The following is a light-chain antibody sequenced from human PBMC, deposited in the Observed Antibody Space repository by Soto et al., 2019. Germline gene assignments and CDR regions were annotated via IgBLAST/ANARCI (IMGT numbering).Light chain of an antibody. Sequence: QSVLTQPVSVSGSPGQSITISCTGTSSDVGGYNYVSWYQQHPGKAPNLIIFDVSNRPSGVSNRFSGSKSGNSASLTISGLQAEDEADYYCSSYTGSNTPVVFGGGTKLTVL. CDR1: SSDVGGYNY. CDR3: SSYTGSNTPVV. CDR2: DVS. J-gene: IGLJ2*01. V-gene: IGLV2-14*01.